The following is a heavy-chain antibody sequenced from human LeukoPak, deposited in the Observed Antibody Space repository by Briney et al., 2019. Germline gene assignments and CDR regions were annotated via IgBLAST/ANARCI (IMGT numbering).Heavy chain of an antibody. V-gene: IGHV3-23*01. D-gene: IGHD3-10*01. CDR2: ISGGGDST. CDR3: AKDRAQGLVRGVLGY. Sequence: GGSLRLSCAASGFTFNTYAMSWVRQAPGKGLEWVSAISGGGDSTYYADSVKGRFTISRDNSYSTLFLQMNSLRAEDTAVYYCAKDRAQGLVRGVLGYWGQGTLVTVSS. CDR1: GFTFNTYA. J-gene: IGHJ4*02.